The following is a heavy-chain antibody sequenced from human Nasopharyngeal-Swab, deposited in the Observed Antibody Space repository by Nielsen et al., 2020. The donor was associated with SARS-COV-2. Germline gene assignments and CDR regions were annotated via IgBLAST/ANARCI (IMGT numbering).Heavy chain of an antibody. CDR2: ISYDGSNK. D-gene: IGHD2-2*01. CDR3: ASGSPINVVPAARHPRQFDY. CDR1: GFTFSSYG. V-gene: IGHV3-30*03. J-gene: IGHJ4*02. Sequence: GGSLRLSCEASGFTFSSYGMHWVRQAPGKGLEWVAVISYDGSNKYYADSVKGRFTISRDNSKNTLYLQMNSLRAEDTAVYYCASGSPINVVPAARHPRQFDYWGQGTLVTVSS.